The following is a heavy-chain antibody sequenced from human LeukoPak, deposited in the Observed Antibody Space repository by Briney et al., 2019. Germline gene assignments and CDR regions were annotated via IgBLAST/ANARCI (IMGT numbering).Heavy chain of an antibody. CDR1: GYTFTSYG. J-gene: IGHJ4*02. CDR2: ICGHNGHT. CDR3: ARGPSIAVAGVFDY. V-gene: IGHV1-18*04. D-gene: IGHD6-19*01. Sequence: ASVKDSCKASGYTFTSYGINWVRQAPGQGLEWMGWICGHNGHTNYVQKLQGRVTMTTDTSTNTAYMELRNLTSDDTAVYYCARGPSIAVAGVFDYWGQGTLVTVSS.